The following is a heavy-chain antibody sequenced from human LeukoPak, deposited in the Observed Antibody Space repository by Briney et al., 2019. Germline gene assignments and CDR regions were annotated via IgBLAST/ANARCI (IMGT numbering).Heavy chain of an antibody. CDR3: VQSTAWYRSSWYLMY. J-gene: IGHJ4*02. Sequence: GGSLRLSCAASGFTFSSYAMSWLRQAPGKGLEWVSGIGSGTNGRTYYADSVKGRFSISRDNSKDTLSLQMNSLRADDSAIYYCVQSTAWYRSSWYLMYWGQGILVTVSS. CDR1: GFTFSSYA. CDR2: IGSGTNGRT. D-gene: IGHD6-13*01. V-gene: IGHV3-23*01.